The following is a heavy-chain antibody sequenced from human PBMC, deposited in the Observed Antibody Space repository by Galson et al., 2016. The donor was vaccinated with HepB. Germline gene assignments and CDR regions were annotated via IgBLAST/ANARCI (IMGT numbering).Heavy chain of an antibody. CDR1: GFTLHTYT. CDR2: ISRGSSYI. J-gene: IGHJ5*02. Sequence: SLRLSCAASGFTLHTYTMNWVRQAPGKGLEWVSSISRGSSYIYYADSVKGRFTISRDNAKNSLYLQMNSLRAEDTAVYYCARLVTSNSWYGWFDPWGQGTLVTVSS. CDR3: ARLVTSNSWYGWFDP. D-gene: IGHD6-13*01. V-gene: IGHV3-21*01.